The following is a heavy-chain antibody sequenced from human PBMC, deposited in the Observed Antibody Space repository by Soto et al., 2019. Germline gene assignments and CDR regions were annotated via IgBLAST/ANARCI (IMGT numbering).Heavy chain of an antibody. CDR3: AKDGRYGDDVIDNWFDH. V-gene: IGHV3-23*01. CDR2: ISGSALST. D-gene: IGHD1-26*01. J-gene: IGHJ5*02. Sequence: EVQLLESGGGLVQPGGSLRLSCAGSGFTFSSFAMSWVRQAPGKGLEWVSGISGSALSTYYADSGKGRFTISRDNSKNTVYLQMNDVRGEDTAVYFCAKDGRYGDDVIDNWFDHWGQGTQVTVSS. CDR1: GFTFSSFA.